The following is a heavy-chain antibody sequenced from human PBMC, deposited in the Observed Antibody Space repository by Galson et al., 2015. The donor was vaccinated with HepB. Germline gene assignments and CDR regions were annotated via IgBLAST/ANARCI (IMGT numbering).Heavy chain of an antibody. CDR1: GFTFSSYG. J-gene: IGHJ2*01. CDR2: IRYDGSNK. V-gene: IGHV3-30*02. CDR3: AKAKLGIYDWYFDL. Sequence: SLRLSCAASGFTFSSYGMHWVRQAPGKGLEWVAFIRYDGSNKYYADSVKGRFTISRDNSKNTLYLQMNSLRAEDTAVYYCAKAKLGIYDWYFDLWGRGTLVTVSS. D-gene: IGHD7-27*01.